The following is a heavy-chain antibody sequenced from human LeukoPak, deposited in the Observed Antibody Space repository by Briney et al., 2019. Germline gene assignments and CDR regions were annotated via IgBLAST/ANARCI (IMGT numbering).Heavy chain of an antibody. CDR1: GDSFSSYY. V-gene: IGHV4-59*08. CDR3: ARHSRSAYTGYENAFDI. CDR2: IYNSANT. J-gene: IGHJ3*02. D-gene: IGHD5-12*01. Sequence: SETLSLTCTVSGDSFSSYYWSWIRQTPGKGLEWIGNIYNSANTHYNPSLKTRITMSVDTSKNQFSLKLNSVTAADTGIYYCARHSRSAYTGYENAFDIWGQGTMVTVSS.